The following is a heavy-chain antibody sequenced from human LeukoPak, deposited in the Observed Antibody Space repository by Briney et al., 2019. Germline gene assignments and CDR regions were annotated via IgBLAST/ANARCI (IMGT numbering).Heavy chain of an antibody. Sequence: EGSLRLSCAASGFTFSNACMSWVRQAPGKGLEWVGRIKSKTDGGTTDYAARVKGRFTISRDDSKNTLYLQMNSLKTEDTAVYYCTTDHWVIFGFDYWGQGTLVTVSS. J-gene: IGHJ4*02. D-gene: IGHD3/OR15-3a*01. V-gene: IGHV3-15*01. CDR1: GFTFSNAC. CDR3: TTDHWVIFGFDY. CDR2: IKSKTDGGTT.